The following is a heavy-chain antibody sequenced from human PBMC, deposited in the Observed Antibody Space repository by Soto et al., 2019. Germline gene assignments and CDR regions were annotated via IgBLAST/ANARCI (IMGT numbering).Heavy chain of an antibody. V-gene: IGHV3-15*07. CDR2: IKSKIDAETT. J-gene: IGHJ4*02. D-gene: IGHD3-9*01. CDR1: GFIFSNAW. Sequence: GGSLRLSCAASGFIFSNAWIHWVRQAPGKGLEWVGRIKSKIDAETTDYAAPVKGRFTISRDDSKSILFLQMSGLITEDTAVYYCTTDGGYDILTGYFSGYFEYWGQGALVTVSS. CDR3: TTDGGYDILTGYFSGYFEY.